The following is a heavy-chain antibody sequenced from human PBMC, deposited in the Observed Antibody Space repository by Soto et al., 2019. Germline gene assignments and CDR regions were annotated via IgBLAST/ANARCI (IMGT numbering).Heavy chain of an antibody. CDR1: GFTFSNAW. CDR2: IKSKTDGGTT. D-gene: IGHD3-10*01. CDR3: TTQADPGVIEVPLNDY. Sequence: EVQLVESGGGLVKPGGSLRLSCAASGFTFSNAWMNWVRQAPGKGLEWVGRIKSKTDGGTTDYAAPVRGRFTISRDDSKNTLYLQMNSLKTEDTAVYYCTTQADPGVIEVPLNDYWGQGTLVTVSS. J-gene: IGHJ4*02. V-gene: IGHV3-15*07.